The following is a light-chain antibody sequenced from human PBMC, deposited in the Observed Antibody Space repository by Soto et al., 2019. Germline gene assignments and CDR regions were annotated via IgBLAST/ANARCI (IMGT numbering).Light chain of an antibody. CDR3: QQFNSYLVT. J-gene: IGKJ3*01. V-gene: IGKV1-13*02. CDR2: DAS. Sequence: AIQLTQSPSSLSASVGDRVTITCRASQGISSALAWYQQKPGKAPKLLIYDASSLESGVPSRFSGSGSGTDFTLTISSLQPEDFATYYCQQFNSYLVTLGPGTKVDIK. CDR1: QGISSA.